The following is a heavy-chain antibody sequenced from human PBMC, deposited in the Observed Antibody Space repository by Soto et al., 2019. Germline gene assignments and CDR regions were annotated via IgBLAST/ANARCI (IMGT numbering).Heavy chain of an antibody. J-gene: IGHJ4*02. Sequence: GGSLRLSCAASGFTFSSYAMSWVRQAPGKGLEWVSAISGSGGSTYYADSVKGRFTISRDNSKNPLYLQMNSLRAEDTAVYYCAKGRGNFTIFGVVINPYFDYWGQGTLVTVSS. D-gene: IGHD3-3*01. CDR2: ISGSGGST. CDR1: GFTFSSYA. CDR3: AKGRGNFTIFGVVINPYFDY. V-gene: IGHV3-23*01.